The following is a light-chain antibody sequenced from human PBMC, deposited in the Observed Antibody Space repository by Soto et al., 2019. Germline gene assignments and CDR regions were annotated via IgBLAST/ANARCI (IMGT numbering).Light chain of an antibody. V-gene: IGLV2-11*01. J-gene: IGLJ3*02. CDR3: CSYVGSYSWV. Sequence: QSALTQPRSVSGSPGQSVTISCTGTSSDIGTDNYVSWYQQHPGKAPQLMVYHVSQRPSGVPDRFSGSKSGNTASLTISGLQADDDADYFCCSYVGSYSWVFGGGTKVTVL. CDR1: SSDIGTDNY. CDR2: HVS.